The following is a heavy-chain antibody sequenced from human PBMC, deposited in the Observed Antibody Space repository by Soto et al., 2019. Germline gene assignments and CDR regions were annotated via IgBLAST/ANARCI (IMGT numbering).Heavy chain of an antibody. CDR2: IIPIFGTA. J-gene: IGHJ6*02. CDR1: GGTFSSYA. CDR3: ARAPLGTDFWSGYYSGRGVHYYCGMDV. Sequence: GASVKVSCKASGGTFSSYAISWVRQAPGQGLEWMGGIIPIFGTANYAQKFQGRVTITADESTSTAYMELSSLRSEDTAVYYCARAPLGTDFWSGYYSGRGVHYYCGMDVWGQGPTVTVSS. D-gene: IGHD3-3*01. V-gene: IGHV1-69*13.